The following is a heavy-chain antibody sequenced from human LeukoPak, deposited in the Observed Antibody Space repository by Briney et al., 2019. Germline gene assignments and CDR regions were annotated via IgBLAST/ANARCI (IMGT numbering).Heavy chain of an antibody. D-gene: IGHD5-18*01. V-gene: IGHV3-33*01. CDR2: IWYDGSKK. CDR1: GFTFSNFG. J-gene: IGHJ1*01. CDR3: ARTNRDTAMVRH. Sequence: QPGRSLRLSCAASGFTFSNFGMHWVRQAPGKGLEWVAVIWYDGSKKYYADSVEGRFTISRDNSKNTLYLQMNSLRAGDTAMYYCARTNRDTAMVRHWGQGTLVTVSS.